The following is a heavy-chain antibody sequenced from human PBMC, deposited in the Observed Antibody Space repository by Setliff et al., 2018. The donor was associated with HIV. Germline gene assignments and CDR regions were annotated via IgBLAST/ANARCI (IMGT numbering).Heavy chain of an antibody. D-gene: IGHD3-10*01. J-gene: IGHJ6*04. V-gene: IGHV4-4*02. Sequence: SETLSLTCTVSGGAISSNKWWSWVRQSPGKGLEWIGEISHSGTANYNASLKSRVTMSIDKSTDQFSLKMRSVTAADTAVYYCARVRADYKFGSMDVWGKGTTVTVSS. CDR2: ISHSGTA. CDR1: GGAISSNKW. CDR3: ARVRADYKFGSMDV.